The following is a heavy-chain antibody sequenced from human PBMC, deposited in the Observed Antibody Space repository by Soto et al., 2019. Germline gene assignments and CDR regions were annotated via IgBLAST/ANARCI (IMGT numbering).Heavy chain of an antibody. J-gene: IGHJ4*02. D-gene: IGHD1-7*01. Sequence: EASVKVSCKASGGTFSSYAISWVRQAPGQGLEWMGGIIPIFGTANYAQKFQGRVTITADESTSTAYVELSSLRSEDTAVYYCARDGGVELRRAFDYWGQGTLVTVSP. CDR1: GGTFSSYA. CDR3: ARDGGVELRRAFDY. CDR2: IIPIFGTA. V-gene: IGHV1-69*13.